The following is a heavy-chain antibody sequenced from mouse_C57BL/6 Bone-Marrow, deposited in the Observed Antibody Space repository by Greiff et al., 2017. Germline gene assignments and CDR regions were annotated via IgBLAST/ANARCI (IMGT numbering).Heavy chain of an antibody. CDR3: ARRGWDYYYAMDY. Sequence: VQLQQSGAELVKPGASVKLSCTASGFNIKDYYMPWVKQRTEQGLEWIGRIDPEAGETKSAPNFPGKATITADTSSNTAYLQLSSLTAEDTAVNYCARRGWDYYYAMDYWGQGTSVTVSS. D-gene: IGHD4-1*01. V-gene: IGHV14-2*01. J-gene: IGHJ4*01. CDR2: IDPEAGET. CDR1: GFNIKDYY.